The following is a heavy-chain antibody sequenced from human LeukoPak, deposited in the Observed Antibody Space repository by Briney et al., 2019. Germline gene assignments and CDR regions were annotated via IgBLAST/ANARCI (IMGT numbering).Heavy chain of an antibody. CDR3: ARYYYDRSWIDY. D-gene: IGHD3-22*01. V-gene: IGHV4-30-2*01. CDR2: IYHSGST. Sequence: SQTLSLTCTVSGGSISSGGYYWCWIRQPPGKGLEWIGYIYHSGSTYYIPSLKSRVTISVDRSKNQFSLKLSSVTAADTAVYYCARYYYDRSWIDYWGQGTLVTVSS. J-gene: IGHJ4*02. CDR1: GGSISSGGYY.